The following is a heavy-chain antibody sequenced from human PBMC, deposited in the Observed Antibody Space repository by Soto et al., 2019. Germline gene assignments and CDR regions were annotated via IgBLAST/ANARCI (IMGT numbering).Heavy chain of an antibody. V-gene: IGHV4-59*01. CDR3: ARAGAVDNDDYYGVAV. J-gene: IGHJ6*02. D-gene: IGHD5-12*01. Sequence: QVQLQESGPGLVKPSETLSLTCTVSGGSIRSYYWSWIRQPPGQGLEWIGYIYYSGSTNYNPSLKSRVTIAVNTSNYQVSLKLSSVTAADTAAYYCARAGAVDNDDYYGVAVWGHGTTV. CDR2: IYYSGST. CDR1: GGSIRSYY.